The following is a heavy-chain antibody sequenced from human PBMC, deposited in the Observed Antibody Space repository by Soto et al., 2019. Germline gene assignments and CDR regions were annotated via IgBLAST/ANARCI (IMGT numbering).Heavy chain of an antibody. CDR1: GFIFSTYA. V-gene: IGHV3-23*01. CDR3: AHPRGYGVFDAVDI. J-gene: IGHJ3*02. D-gene: IGHD4-17*01. CDR2: ISSSSEST. Sequence: EGQLLQTGGGLVQPGGSLSLSCAASGFIFSTYAMNWVRQAPGKGLEWVSAISSSSESTFYAESVRGRFTISRDNSINALYLHMSSLRPEDTAVYYCAHPRGYGVFDAVDIWGQGTMVTVSS.